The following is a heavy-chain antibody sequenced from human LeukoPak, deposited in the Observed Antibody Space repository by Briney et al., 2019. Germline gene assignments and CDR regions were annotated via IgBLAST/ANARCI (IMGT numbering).Heavy chain of an antibody. J-gene: IGHJ4*02. CDR2: INPNSGGT. CDR3: ASGPDSRGYYADYYFDY. V-gene: IGHV1-2*02. D-gene: IGHD3-22*01. Sequence: GASVKVSCKASGYTFTDYYIHWVRQAPGQGLERMGGINPNSGGTKYAQKFQGRVTMTRDTSISTAYMELSRLRSDDTAVYYCASGPDSRGYYADYYFDYWGQGTLVTVSS. CDR1: GYTFTDYY.